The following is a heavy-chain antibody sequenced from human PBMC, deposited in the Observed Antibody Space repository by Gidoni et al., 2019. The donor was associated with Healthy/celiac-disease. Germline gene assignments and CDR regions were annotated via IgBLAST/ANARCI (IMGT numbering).Heavy chain of an antibody. Sequence: EVQLVESGGGLVQPGGSLWTSSAASGFTVSSNYMSWVRQAPGKGLEWVSVIYSGGSTYYADSVKGRFTISRDNSKNTLYLQMNSLRAEDTAVYYCARVTWPGAFDIWGQGTMVTVSS. CDR2: IYSGGST. J-gene: IGHJ3*02. CDR1: GFTVSSNY. V-gene: IGHV3-66*01. CDR3: ARVTWPGAFDI.